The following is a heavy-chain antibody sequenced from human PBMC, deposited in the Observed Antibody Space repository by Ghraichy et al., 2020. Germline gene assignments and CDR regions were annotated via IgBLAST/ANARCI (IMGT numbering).Heavy chain of an antibody. D-gene: IGHD6-6*01. V-gene: IGHV3-9*01. J-gene: IGHJ1*01. Sequence: GESLNISCAASGFTFDDYAMHWVRQAPGKGLEWVSGISWNSGSIGYADSVKGRFTISRDNAKNSLYLQMNSLRAEDTALYYCAKDEYSSSVGYFQHWGHGTLVTVSS. CDR3: AKDEYSSSVGYFQH. CDR2: ISWNSGSI. CDR1: GFTFDDYA.